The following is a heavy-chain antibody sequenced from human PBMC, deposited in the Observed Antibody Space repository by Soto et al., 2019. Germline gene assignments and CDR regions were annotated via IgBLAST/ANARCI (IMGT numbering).Heavy chain of an antibody. CDR3: ARDGGVIIPGAIGGGYGLDV. J-gene: IGHJ6*02. CDR1: GFTFIDYY. D-gene: IGHD2-2*02. CDR2: ISGRNTFT. Sequence: SLRLACSSSGFTFIDYYMSWIRQAPWKGLECISYISGRNTFTQYADSVKGRFTISRDNAKNSLYLQLNSLTAEDTAVYYCARDGGVIIPGAIGGGYGLDVWGQGTTVTVSS. V-gene: IGHV3-11*06.